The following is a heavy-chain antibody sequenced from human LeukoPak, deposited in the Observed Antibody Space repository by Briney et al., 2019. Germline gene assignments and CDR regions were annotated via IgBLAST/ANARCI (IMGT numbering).Heavy chain of an antibody. V-gene: IGHV3-48*03. CDR2: ISSSGSTI. CDR1: GFTFSSYE. CDR3: ARFLSGWYNVY. J-gene: IGHJ4*02. D-gene: IGHD6-19*01. Sequence: GGSLRLSCAASGFTFSSYEMNWVRQAPGKGLEWVSYISSSGSTIYYADSVKGRFTISRDNAKNSLYLQMNSLRAEDTAVYYCARFLSGWYNVYWGQGTLVTVSS.